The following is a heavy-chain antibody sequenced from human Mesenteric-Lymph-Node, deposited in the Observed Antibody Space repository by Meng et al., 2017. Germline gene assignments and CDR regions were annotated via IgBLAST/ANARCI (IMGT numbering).Heavy chain of an antibody. CDR2: IYHSGST. CDR1: GGSLSSSNC. Sequence: QRQNPAPAPLKPPGPLPPTCAVPGGSLSSSNCWRWVRQPPGKGLEWIGEIYHSGSTNYNPSLKSRVTISVDESKNQFSLRLSSVTAADTAVYYCARVGAYCGGDCYHPRWGQGTLVTVSS. CDR3: ARVGAYCGGDCYHPR. V-gene: IGHV4-4*03. D-gene: IGHD2-21*02. J-gene: IGHJ4*02.